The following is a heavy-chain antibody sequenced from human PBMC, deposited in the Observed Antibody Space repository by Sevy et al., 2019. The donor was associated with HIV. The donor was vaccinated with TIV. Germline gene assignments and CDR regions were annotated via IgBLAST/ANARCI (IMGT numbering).Heavy chain of an antibody. V-gene: IGHV3-30*04. CDR3: ARDLPHLLPWELSRGSDY. CDR2: ISYDEIHK. Sequence: GGSLRLSCEASGFTFSSYAMHWVRQAPGKGLEWVAVISYDEIHKDYADSVMGRFTISRDISKNTLYLQMNSLRAEDTAVYYCARDLPHLLPWELSRGSDYWGQGTLVTVSS. D-gene: IGHD1-26*01. J-gene: IGHJ4*02. CDR1: GFTFSSYA.